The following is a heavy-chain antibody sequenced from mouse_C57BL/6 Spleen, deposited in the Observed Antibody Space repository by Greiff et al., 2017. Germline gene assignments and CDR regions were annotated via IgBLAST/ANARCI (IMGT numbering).Heavy chain of an antibody. J-gene: IGHJ4*01. V-gene: IGHV2-5*01. CDR3: AKRAVVAGAMDY. Sequence: VQLKESGPGLVQPSQSLSITCSVSGFSLTSHGVYWVRQSLGKGLEWLGVIWRGGSTDYNATFMSRLSINKDNTKSQVFFKMSNLEADDNTIYYCAKRAVVAGAMDYWGQGTSVTVSS. D-gene: IGHD1-1*01. CDR1: GFSLTSHG. CDR2: IWRGGST.